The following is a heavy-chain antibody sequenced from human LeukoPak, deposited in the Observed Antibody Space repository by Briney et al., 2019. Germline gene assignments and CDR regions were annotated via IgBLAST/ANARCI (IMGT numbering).Heavy chain of an antibody. CDR1: GFTVSSNY. J-gene: IGHJ6*02. CDR3: ARDPYYGSGSYYDPRDYYGMDV. D-gene: IGHD3-10*01. CDR2: IYSGGST. Sequence: GGSLRLSCAASGFTVSSNYMSWVRQAPGKGLEWVSVIYSGGSTYYADSVKGRFTISRDNPKNTLYLQMNSLRAEDTAVYYCARDPYYGSGSYYDPRDYYGMDVWGQGTTVTVYS. V-gene: IGHV3-66*01.